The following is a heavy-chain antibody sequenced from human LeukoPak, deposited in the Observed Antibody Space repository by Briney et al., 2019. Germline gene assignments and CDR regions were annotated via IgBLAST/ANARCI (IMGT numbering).Heavy chain of an antibody. V-gene: IGHV4-61*02. CDR3: ARDPYSGSYSNFDL. CDR1: GGSISSGSYY. CDR2: IYTSGST. D-gene: IGHD1-26*01. J-gene: IGHJ2*01. Sequence: SQSLSLTCTVSGGSISSGSYYWSWIRQPAGKGLEWIGRIYTSGSTNYNPSFKSRVTISVDTSKNQFSLKLSSVTAADTAVYYCARDPYSGSYSNFDLWGRGTLVTVSS.